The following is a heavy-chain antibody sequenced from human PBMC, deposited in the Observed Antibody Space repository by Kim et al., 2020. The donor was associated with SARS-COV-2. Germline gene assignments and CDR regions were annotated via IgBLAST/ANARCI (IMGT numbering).Heavy chain of an antibody. Sequence: SVKVSCKASGGTFSSYAISWVRQAPGQGLEWMGGIIPIFGTANYAQKFQGRVTITADESTSTAYMELSSLRSEDTAVYYCARGGSGRTGDAFDIWGQGTMVTVSS. D-gene: IGHD6-19*01. V-gene: IGHV1-69*13. CDR1: GGTFSSYA. J-gene: IGHJ3*02. CDR2: IIPIFGTA. CDR3: ARGGSGRTGDAFDI.